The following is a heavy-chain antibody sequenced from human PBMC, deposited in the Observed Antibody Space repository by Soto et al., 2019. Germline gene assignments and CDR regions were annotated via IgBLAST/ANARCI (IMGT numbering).Heavy chain of an antibody. J-gene: IGHJ4*02. CDR1: GFTFSSSE. Sequence: EVQLVESGGGLVQPGGSLRLSCAASGFTFSSSEMNWVRQAPGKGLEWVSYISSSGSIIYYADSVKGRCTISRDNAENSLYLQMNSLRVEDTAVYYCARDSITVADTSFDYWGQGTLVTVSS. CDR2: ISSSGSII. V-gene: IGHV3-48*03. D-gene: IGHD6-19*01. CDR3: ARDSITVADTSFDY.